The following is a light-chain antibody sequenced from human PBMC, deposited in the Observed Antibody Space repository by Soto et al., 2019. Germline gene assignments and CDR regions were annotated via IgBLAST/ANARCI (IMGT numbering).Light chain of an antibody. CDR1: ENIDDY. V-gene: IGKV1-39*01. CDR2: GAS. J-gene: IGKJ3*01. CDR3: QQSYNAPPYT. Sequence: IQMTQSPSSLSASVGDRVTITCRASENIDDYLNWYQQKPGKAPKLLIHGASNLHGGVPSRFSATGSGTDFTLSINTLHPEDFATYYCQQSYNAPPYTFGPGTIVDLK.